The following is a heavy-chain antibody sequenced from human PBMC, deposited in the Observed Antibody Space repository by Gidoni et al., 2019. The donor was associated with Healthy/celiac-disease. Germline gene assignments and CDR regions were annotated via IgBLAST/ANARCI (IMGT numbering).Heavy chain of an antibody. Sequence: QVQLQASGPGLVKPSETLSLTCTVSGYSLSSGYYWGWIRQPPGKGLEWIGSIYHSGSTYYNPSLNGRVTISVDTSKNQFSLKLSSVTAADTAVYYCARAKRRGTYYYYDSSGSHAFDIWGQGTMVTVSS. CDR2: IYHSGST. J-gene: IGHJ3*02. V-gene: IGHV4-38-2*02. CDR3: ARAKRRGTYYYYDSSGSHAFDI. CDR1: GYSLSSGYY. D-gene: IGHD3-22*01.